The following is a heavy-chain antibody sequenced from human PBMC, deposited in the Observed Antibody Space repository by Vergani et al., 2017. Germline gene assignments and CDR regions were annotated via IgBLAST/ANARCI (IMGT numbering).Heavy chain of an antibody. V-gene: IGHV3-53*02. D-gene: IGHD4-11*01. CDR2: IYSGGST. CDR3: ARFSTVFAFDI. Sequence: EVQLVETGGGLIQPGGSLRLSCPASGFTVSSNYMSWVRQAPGKGLEWVSVIYSGGSTYSADSVKGRFTISRDNSKNTLYLQMNSLGAEDTAVYYCARFSTVFAFDIWGQGTMVTVSS. CDR1: GFTVSSNY. J-gene: IGHJ3*02.